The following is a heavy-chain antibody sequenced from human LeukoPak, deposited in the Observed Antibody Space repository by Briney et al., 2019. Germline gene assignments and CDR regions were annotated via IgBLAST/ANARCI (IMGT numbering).Heavy chain of an antibody. Sequence: SVEVSCKASGGTFSTYAISWVRQAPGQGPESMGGIIPIFGTANYAQKFQGRVTITTDESTSTAYMELSSLRSEDTAVYYCASSVAVAGTRFYYYYMDVWGKGTTVTVSS. CDR1: GGTFSTYA. J-gene: IGHJ6*03. V-gene: IGHV1-69*05. CDR3: ASSVAVAGTRFYYYYMDV. D-gene: IGHD6-19*01. CDR2: IIPIFGTA.